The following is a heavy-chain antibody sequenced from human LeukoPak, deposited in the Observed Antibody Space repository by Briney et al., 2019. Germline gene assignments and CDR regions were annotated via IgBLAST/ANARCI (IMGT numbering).Heavy chain of an antibody. Sequence: PSETLSLTCAVYGGSFSGYYWSWIRQPPGKGLEWIGEINHSGSTNYNPSLKSRVTISVDTSKSQFSLKLSSVTAADTAVYYCARGRAGDYDYVWGSYRYKDYFDYWGQGTLVTVSS. D-gene: IGHD3-16*02. J-gene: IGHJ4*02. CDR2: INHSGST. CDR1: GGSFSGYY. CDR3: ARGRAGDYDYVWGSYRYKDYFDY. V-gene: IGHV4-34*01.